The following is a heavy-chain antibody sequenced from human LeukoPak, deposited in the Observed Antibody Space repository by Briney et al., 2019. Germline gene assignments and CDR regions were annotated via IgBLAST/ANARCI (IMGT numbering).Heavy chain of an antibody. D-gene: IGHD6-13*01. CDR3: ARDSSWYTFDY. CDR1: GGTFSSYA. Sequence: ASVKVSCKASGGTFSSYAISWVRQAPGQGLEWMGRIIPILGIANYAQKFQGRVTITADKSTSTAYMELSSLRSEGTAVYYCARDSSWYTFDYWGQGTLVTVSS. V-gene: IGHV1-69*04. J-gene: IGHJ4*02. CDR2: IIPILGIA.